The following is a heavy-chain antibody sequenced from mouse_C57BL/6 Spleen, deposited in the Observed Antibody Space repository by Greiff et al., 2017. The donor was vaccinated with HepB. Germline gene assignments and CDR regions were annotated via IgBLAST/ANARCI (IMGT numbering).Heavy chain of an antibody. Sequence: DVKLVESGGGLVKPGGSLKLSCAASGFTFSDYGMHWVRQAPEKGLEWVAYISSGSSTIYYADTVKGRFTISRDNAKNTLFLQMTSLRSEDTAMYYCARYGSSPPYYFDYWGQGTTLTVSS. CDR3: ARYGSSPPYYFDY. D-gene: IGHD1-1*01. J-gene: IGHJ2*01. CDR1: GFTFSDYG. V-gene: IGHV5-17*01. CDR2: ISSGSSTI.